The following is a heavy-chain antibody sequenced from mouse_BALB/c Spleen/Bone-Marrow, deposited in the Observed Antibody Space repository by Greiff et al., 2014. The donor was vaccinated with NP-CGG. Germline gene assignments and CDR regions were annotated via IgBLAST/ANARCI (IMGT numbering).Heavy chain of an antibody. CDR1: GYTFSSYW. Sequence: VQLQQSGAELMKPGASVKISCKATGYTFSSYWIEWVKQRPGHGLEWIGEILPGSGSTNYNEKSKGKATFTADTSSNTAYMQLSSLTSEDSAVYYCARVSDGYYSYWYFDVWGAGTTVTVSS. V-gene: IGHV1-9*01. CDR2: ILPGSGST. J-gene: IGHJ1*01. D-gene: IGHD2-3*01. CDR3: ARVSDGYYSYWYFDV.